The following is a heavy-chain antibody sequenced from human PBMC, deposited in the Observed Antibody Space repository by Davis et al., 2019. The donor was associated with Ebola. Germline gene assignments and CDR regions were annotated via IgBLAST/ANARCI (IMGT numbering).Heavy chain of an antibody. V-gene: IGHV3-49*04. Sequence: GESLKISCTASGFNFGEYALTWVRQTPRKGLEWVGFISNKAYGGTTEYAASVKGRFTISRDDSGNIAYLQMNSLKIEDTAVYYCARESGGGIDYWGQGTLVTVSS. CDR2: ISNKAYGGTT. J-gene: IGHJ4*02. CDR1: GFNFGEYA. D-gene: IGHD1-26*01. CDR3: ARESGGGIDY.